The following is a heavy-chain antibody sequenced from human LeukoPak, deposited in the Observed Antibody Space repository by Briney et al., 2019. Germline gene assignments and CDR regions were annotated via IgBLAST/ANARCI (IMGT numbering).Heavy chain of an antibody. CDR3: AGGTFATPFSWFDP. D-gene: IGHD3-16*01. V-gene: IGHV1-69*06. CDR1: GGTFSSYA. J-gene: IGHJ5*02. Sequence: SVKVSCKASGGTFSSYAISWVRQAPGQGLEWMGGIIPIFGTANYAQKFQGRVTITADKSTSTAYMELSSLRSEDTAVYYCAGGTFATPFSWFDPWGQGTLVTVSS. CDR2: IIPIFGTA.